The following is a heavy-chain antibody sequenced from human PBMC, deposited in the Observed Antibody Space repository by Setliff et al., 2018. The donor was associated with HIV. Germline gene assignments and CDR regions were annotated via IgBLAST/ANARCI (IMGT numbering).Heavy chain of an antibody. V-gene: IGHV4-34*01. Sequence: PSETLSLTCAVYGGSFSGYYWNWIRQSPGKGLEWIGEINHSGSTNYNPSLKSRVTISVDTSKNQFSLKLSSVTAADTAVYYCARGRRDPQVRRKEVGYFDYWGQGTLVTVSS. CDR2: INHSGST. CDR3: ARGRRDPQVRRKEVGYFDY. J-gene: IGHJ4*02. D-gene: IGHD2-2*01. CDR1: GGSFSGYY.